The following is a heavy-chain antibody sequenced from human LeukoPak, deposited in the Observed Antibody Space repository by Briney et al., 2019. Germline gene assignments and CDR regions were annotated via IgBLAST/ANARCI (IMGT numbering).Heavy chain of an antibody. CDR2: ISGSGGST. Sequence: QTGGSLRLSCAASGFTFSSYAMSWVRQAPGKGLEWVSAISGSGGSTYYADSVKGRFTISRDNSKNTPYLQMNSLRAEDTAVYYCAKVGYSSSWGGYYFDYWGQGTLVTVSS. CDR3: AKVGYSSSWGGYYFDY. J-gene: IGHJ4*02. CDR1: GFTFSSYA. D-gene: IGHD6-13*01. V-gene: IGHV3-23*01.